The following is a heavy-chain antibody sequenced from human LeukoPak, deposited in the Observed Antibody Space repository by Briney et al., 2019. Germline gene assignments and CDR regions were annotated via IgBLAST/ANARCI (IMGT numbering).Heavy chain of an antibody. V-gene: IGHV3-66*01. CDR3: ARDNVKDGYNYYYYYGMDV. CDR2: IYSGGST. CDR1: GFTVSSNY. J-gene: IGHJ6*02. D-gene: IGHD5-24*01. Sequence: QTGGSLRLSCAASGFTVSSNYMSWVRQAPGKGLEWVSVIYSGGSTYYADSVKGRFTISRDNSKNTLYLQMNSLRAEDTAVYYCARDNVKDGYNYYYYYGMDVWGQGTTVTVSS.